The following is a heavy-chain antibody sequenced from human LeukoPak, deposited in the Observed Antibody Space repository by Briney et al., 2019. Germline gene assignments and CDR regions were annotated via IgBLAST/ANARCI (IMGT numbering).Heavy chain of an antibody. CDR1: GYTFTGCY. D-gene: IGHD1-26*01. Sequence: ASVKASCKASGYTFTGCYIHWVRQAPGQGLEWMGWISPNSGGTHYAQKFQGRVTMTRDTSISTAYMELSRLTSDDTAVYYCARDVSGSYDYWGQGTLVTVSS. V-gene: IGHV1-2*02. CDR2: ISPNSGGT. J-gene: IGHJ4*02. CDR3: ARDVSGSYDY.